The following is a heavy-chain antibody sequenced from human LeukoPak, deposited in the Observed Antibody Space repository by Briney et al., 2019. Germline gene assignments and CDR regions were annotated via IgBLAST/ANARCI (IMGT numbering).Heavy chain of an antibody. CDR2: ISYDGSNK. CDR3: AKGAYYYDK. Sequence: GGSLRLSCAVSGFTFSSYGMHWVRQAPGKGLEWVAVISYDGSNKYYADSVKGRFTISRDNSKNTLYLQMNSLRAEDTAVYYCAKGAYYYDKWGQGTLVTVSS. J-gene: IGHJ4*02. V-gene: IGHV3-30*18. D-gene: IGHD3-22*01. CDR1: GFTFSSYG.